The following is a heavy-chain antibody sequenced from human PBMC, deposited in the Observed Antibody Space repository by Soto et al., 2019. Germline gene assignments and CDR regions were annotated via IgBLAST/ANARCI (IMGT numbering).Heavy chain of an antibody. J-gene: IGHJ4*02. CDR3: ARERIPRGVYGHYFDY. CDR1: GGTFSSYA. D-gene: IGHD2-15*01. V-gene: IGHV1-69*01. Sequence: QVQLVQSGAEVKKPGSSVKVSCKASGGTFSSYAISWVRQAPGQGLEWRGGIIPIFGTANYAQKFQGRVTITADESTSTADMELSSLRSEDTAVYYCARERIPRGVYGHYFDYWGQGTLVTVSS. CDR2: IIPIFGTA.